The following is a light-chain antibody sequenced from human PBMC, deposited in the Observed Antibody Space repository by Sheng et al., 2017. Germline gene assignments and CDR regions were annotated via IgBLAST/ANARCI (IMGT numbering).Light chain of an antibody. Sequence: QTVVTQEPSFSVSPGGTVTLTCGLSSGSVSTSYYPSWYQQTPGQAPRTLIYSTNTRSSGVPDRFSGSILGNKAALTITGAQAEDESDYYCVLYMGSGIWVFGGGTKLTV. V-gene: IGLV8-61*01. CDR2: STN. J-gene: IGLJ3*02. CDR3: VLYMGSGIWV. CDR1: SGSVSTSYY.